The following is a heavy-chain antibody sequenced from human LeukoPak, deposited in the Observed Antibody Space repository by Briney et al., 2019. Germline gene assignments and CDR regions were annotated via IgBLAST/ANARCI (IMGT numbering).Heavy chain of an antibody. CDR3: SRGFAAD. D-gene: IGHD2-15*01. Sequence: GGPLRLSCATSGFNFGEFVVSWVRQAPGTGLEWVGFIRDKANGGTTEYAASVEGRFMIARDDSKGLAYLEMNSLKVDDTGTYYCSRGFAADWGQGALVTVSS. V-gene: IGHV3-49*04. CDR2: IRDKANGGTT. J-gene: IGHJ4*02. CDR1: GFNFGEFV.